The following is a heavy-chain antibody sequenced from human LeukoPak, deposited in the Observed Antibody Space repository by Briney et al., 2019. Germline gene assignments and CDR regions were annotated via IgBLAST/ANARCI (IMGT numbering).Heavy chain of an antibody. D-gene: IGHD3-10*01. Sequence: SETLSLTCAVDGGSFSGYYWTWIRQPPGKGLEWIGEINHGGSTHYNPSLKSRVTISVDTSKNQFSLKLSSVTAADTAVYYCAREEGSGSYYGGFDYWGQGTLVTVSS. CDR3: AREEGSGSYYGGFDY. CDR1: GGSFSGYY. CDR2: INHGGST. V-gene: IGHV4-34*01. J-gene: IGHJ4*02.